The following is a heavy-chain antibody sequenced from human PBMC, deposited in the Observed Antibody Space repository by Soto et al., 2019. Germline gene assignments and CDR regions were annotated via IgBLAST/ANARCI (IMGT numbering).Heavy chain of an antibody. D-gene: IGHD6-19*01. Sequence: QVQLVQSGAEVKKPGSSVKVSCKASGGTFSSYTISWVRQAPGQGLEWMGRIIPILGIANYAQKFQGRVTITADKSTSTAYMELSSLRSEDTAVYYCAREGGIAVAPFDDWGQGTLVTVSS. J-gene: IGHJ4*02. CDR3: AREGGIAVAPFDD. V-gene: IGHV1-69*08. CDR2: IIPILGIA. CDR1: GGTFSSYT.